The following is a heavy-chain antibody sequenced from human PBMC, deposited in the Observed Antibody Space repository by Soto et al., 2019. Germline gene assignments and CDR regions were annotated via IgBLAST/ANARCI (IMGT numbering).Heavy chain of an antibody. CDR3: ARDRRDGYTFDY. CDR2: ISSSTGYI. V-gene: IGHV3-21*01. J-gene: IGHJ4*02. CDR1: GFTFSSYT. Sequence: EVQLVESGGGLVKPGGSLRLSCAASGFTFSSYTMNWVRQAPGKGREWVSSISSSTGYIYYADSMKGRFTISRDNAKNSLDLQMNSLRAEDTAVFYCARDRRDGYTFDYWGQGTLVTVSS. D-gene: IGHD5-12*01.